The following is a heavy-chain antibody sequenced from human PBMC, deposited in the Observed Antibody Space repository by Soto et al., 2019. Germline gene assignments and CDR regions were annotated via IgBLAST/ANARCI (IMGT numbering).Heavy chain of an antibody. CDR3: ARVYCSGGSCYSIDY. J-gene: IGHJ4*02. CDR1: GYTFTSYA. Sequence: ASVKVSCKASGYTFTSYAMHWVRQAPGQRLEWMGWISAYNGNTNYAQKLQGRVTMTTDTSTSTAYMELSSLRSEDTAVYYCARVYCSGGSCYSIDYWGQGTLVTVSS. CDR2: ISAYNGNT. V-gene: IGHV1-18*01. D-gene: IGHD2-15*01.